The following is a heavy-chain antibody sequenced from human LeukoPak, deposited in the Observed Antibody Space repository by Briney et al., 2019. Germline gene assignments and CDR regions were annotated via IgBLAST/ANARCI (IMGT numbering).Heavy chain of an antibody. D-gene: IGHD3-10*01. Sequence: SETLSLTCTVSGGSISSYYWSWIRQPPGKGLEWIGYIYYSGSTNYNPSLKSRVTISVDTSKNQFSLKLSSVTAADTAVYYCARGRVWFGELFYYYGMDVWGQGTTVTVSS. CDR3: ARGRVWFGELFYYYGMDV. V-gene: IGHV4-59*08. CDR2: IYYSGST. CDR1: GGSISSYY. J-gene: IGHJ6*02.